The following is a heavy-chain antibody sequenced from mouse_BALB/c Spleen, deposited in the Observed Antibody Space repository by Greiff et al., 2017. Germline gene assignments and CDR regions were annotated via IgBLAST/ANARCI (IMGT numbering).Heavy chain of an antibody. CDR3: ARRSYEDYAMDY. CDR1: GYSITSDYA. CDR2: ISYSGST. Sequence: EVKLVESGPGLVKPSQSLSLTCTVTGYSITSDYAWNWIRQFPGNKLEWMGYISYSGSTSYNPSLKSRISITRDTSKNQFFLQLNSVTTEDTATYYCARRSYEDYAMDYWGQGTSVTVSS. D-gene: IGHD1-1*01. J-gene: IGHJ4*01. V-gene: IGHV3-2*02.